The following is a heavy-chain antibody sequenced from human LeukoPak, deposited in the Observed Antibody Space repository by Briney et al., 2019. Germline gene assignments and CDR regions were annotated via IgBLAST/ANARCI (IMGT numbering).Heavy chain of an antibody. CDR3: ARDGIHRFDWFDP. V-gene: IGHV1-69*04. CDR1: GGTFSSYA. J-gene: IGHJ5*02. Sequence: GASVTVSCKASGGTFSSYAISWVRQAPGQGLEWMGRIIPILGIANYAQKFQGRVTITADKSTSTAYMELSSLRSEDTAVYYCARDGIHRFDWFDPWGQGTLVTVSS. D-gene: IGHD1-26*01. CDR2: IIPILGIA.